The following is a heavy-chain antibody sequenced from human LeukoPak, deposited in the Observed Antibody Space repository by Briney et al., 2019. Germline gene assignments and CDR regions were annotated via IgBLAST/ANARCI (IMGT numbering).Heavy chain of an antibody. V-gene: IGHV3-11*01. Sequence: PGGSLRLSCAASGFTFSDYYMSWIRQAPGKGLEGAAYISSGTYYADSVKGRFTISRDNAKNSLYLQMNSLRAEDTAVYYCATGVGYCSSTSCYRLPGLGRPDDAFDIWGQGTMVTVSS. D-gene: IGHD2-2*02. CDR3: ATGVGYCSSTSCYRLPGLGRPDDAFDI. CDR1: GFTFSDYY. CDR2: ISSGT. J-gene: IGHJ3*02.